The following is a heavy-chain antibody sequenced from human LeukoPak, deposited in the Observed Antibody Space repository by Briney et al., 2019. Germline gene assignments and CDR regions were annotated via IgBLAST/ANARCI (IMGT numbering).Heavy chain of an antibody. D-gene: IGHD6-19*01. CDR2: IHTSGST. V-gene: IGHV4-4*07. Sequence: SETLPLTCTVSGGSISSYYWSWIRQSAGKGLEWIGRIHTSGSTNYNPSLKSRVTMSVDTSKNQFSLKVRSVTAADTGVYYCARAPEFSSGWLLDCWGQGSLATVSS. J-gene: IGHJ4*02. CDR1: GGSISSYY. CDR3: ARAPEFSSGWLLDC.